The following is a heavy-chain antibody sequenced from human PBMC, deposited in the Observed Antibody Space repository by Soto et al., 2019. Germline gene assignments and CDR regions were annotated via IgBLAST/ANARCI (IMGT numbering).Heavy chain of an antibody. CDR3: ARDHPYDSSGYYYLDY. CDR2: INPSGGST. V-gene: IGHV1-46*01. Sequence: GASVKVSCKASGYTFTSYYMHWVRQAPGQGLEWMGIINPSGGSTSYAQKFQGRVTMTRDTSTSTVYMELSSLRSEDTAVYYCARDHPYDSSGYYYLDYWGQGTLVTVSS. J-gene: IGHJ4*02. CDR1: GYTFTSYY. D-gene: IGHD3-22*01.